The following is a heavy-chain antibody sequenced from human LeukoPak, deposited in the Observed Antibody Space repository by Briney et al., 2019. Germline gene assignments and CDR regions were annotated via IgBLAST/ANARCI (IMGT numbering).Heavy chain of an antibody. J-gene: IGHJ4*02. Sequence: SVKVSCKASGGTFSTYAISWVRQAPGQGLEWLGEIIPIFGTANYAQKFQGRVTITADESTSTAYMELSSLRSEDTAVYYCARGEWDPTGYYFDYWGQGTLVIVSS. CDR3: ARGEWDPTGYYFDY. V-gene: IGHV1-69*13. CDR1: GGTFSTYA. CDR2: IIPIFGTA. D-gene: IGHD1-26*01.